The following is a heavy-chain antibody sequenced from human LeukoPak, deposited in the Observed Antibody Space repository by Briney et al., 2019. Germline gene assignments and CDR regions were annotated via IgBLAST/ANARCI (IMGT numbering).Heavy chain of an antibody. V-gene: IGHV4-30-2*01. CDR2: IYHSGST. J-gene: IGHJ5*02. D-gene: IGHD3-3*01. Sequence: SETLSLTCTVSGGSIRSSYYYWGWIRQPPGKGLEWIGYIYHSGSTYYNPSLKSRVTISVDRSKNQFSLKLSSVTAADTAVYYCARLSITMKWFDPWGQGTLVTVSS. CDR1: GGSIRSSYYY. CDR3: ARLSITMKWFDP.